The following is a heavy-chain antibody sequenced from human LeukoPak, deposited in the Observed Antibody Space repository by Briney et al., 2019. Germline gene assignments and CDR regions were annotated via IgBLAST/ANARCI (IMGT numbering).Heavy chain of an antibody. CDR1: GFFFSSYG. J-gene: IGHJ5*02. CDR3: ARDGTVTAGPFDP. D-gene: IGHD4-17*01. V-gene: IGHV3-30*03. CDR2: ISYDGSNK. Sequence: GGSLRLSCAASGFFFSSYGMHWVRQAPGKGLEWVAVISYDGSNKYYADSLKGRFTISRDNSKNTLYLQMNSLTAEDTAVYYCARDGTVTAGPFDPWGGGTLVTVSS.